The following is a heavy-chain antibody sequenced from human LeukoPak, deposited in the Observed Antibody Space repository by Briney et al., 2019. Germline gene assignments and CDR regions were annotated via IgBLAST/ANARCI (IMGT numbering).Heavy chain of an antibody. J-gene: IGHJ3*02. Sequence: GGSLRLSCAASGFTFSSYAMSWVRQAPGKGLEWVSAISGSGGSTYYADSVKGRFTISRDNSKNTLYLQMNSLRAEDTAVYYCAKGLLYCSSISCYPPGPNHDAFDICGQGTMVTVSS. D-gene: IGHD2-2*01. CDR2: ISGSGGST. CDR1: GFTFSSYA. V-gene: IGHV3-23*01. CDR3: AKGLLYCSSISCYPPGPNHDAFDI.